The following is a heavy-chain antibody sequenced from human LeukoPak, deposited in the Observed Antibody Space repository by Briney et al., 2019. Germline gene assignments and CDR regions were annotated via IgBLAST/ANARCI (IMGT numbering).Heavy chain of an antibody. CDR3: AKDRSGRRYYYYYMDV. CDR1: GFTFSSYG. CDR2: ISYDGSNK. Sequence: GGSLRLSCAASGFTFSSYGMHWVRQAPGKGLEWVAVISYDGSNKYYADSVKGRFTISRDNSKNTLYLQMNSLRAEDTAVYYCAKDRSGRRYYYYYMDVWGKGTTVTVSS. D-gene: IGHD3-10*01. J-gene: IGHJ6*03. V-gene: IGHV3-30*18.